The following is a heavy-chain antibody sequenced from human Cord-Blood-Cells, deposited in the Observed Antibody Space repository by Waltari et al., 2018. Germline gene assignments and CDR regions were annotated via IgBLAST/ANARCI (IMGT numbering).Heavy chain of an antibody. D-gene: IGHD6-13*01. J-gene: IGHJ2*01. Sequence: EVQLVESGGGLVKPGGSLRLSCAASGFTFSSYSMNWVRQAPGKGLEWVSSISSSSSYIYYADSVKGRFTISRDNAKNSLYLQMNSLRAEDTAVYYCARDRKAGDWYCDLWGRGTLVTVSS. V-gene: IGHV3-21*01. CDR1: GFTFSSYS. CDR3: ARDRKAGDWYCDL. CDR2: ISSSSSYI.